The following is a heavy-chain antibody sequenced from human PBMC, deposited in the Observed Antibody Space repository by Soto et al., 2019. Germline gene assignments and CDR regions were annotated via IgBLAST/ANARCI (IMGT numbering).Heavy chain of an antibody. D-gene: IGHD3-3*01. V-gene: IGHV1-46*01. Sequence: ASVKVSCKASGYTFTSYYMHWVRQAPGQGLEWMGIINPSGGSTSYAQKFQGRVTMTRDTSTSTVYMELSSLRSEDTAVYYCARDLGSNFYYTRSSATSYGMDVWGQGTTVTVSS. J-gene: IGHJ6*02. CDR1: GYTFTSYY. CDR2: INPSGGST. CDR3: ARDLGSNFYYTRSSATSYGMDV.